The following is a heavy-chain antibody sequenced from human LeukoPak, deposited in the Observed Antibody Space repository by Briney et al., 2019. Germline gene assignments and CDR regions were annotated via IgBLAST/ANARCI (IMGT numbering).Heavy chain of an antibody. V-gene: IGHV1-2*02. CDR1: GYTFTGCY. Sequence: ASVKVSCKSSGYTFTGCYMHWVRQAPGQGLGWMGWINPNSGGTNYAQKFQGRVTMTRDTSISTAYMELSRLRSEDTAVYYCARCRLTGASLQVVRGMCYFDYWGQGTLVTVSS. CDR2: INPNSGGT. CDR3: ARCRLTGASLQVVRGMCYFDY. D-gene: IGHD1-20*01. J-gene: IGHJ4*02.